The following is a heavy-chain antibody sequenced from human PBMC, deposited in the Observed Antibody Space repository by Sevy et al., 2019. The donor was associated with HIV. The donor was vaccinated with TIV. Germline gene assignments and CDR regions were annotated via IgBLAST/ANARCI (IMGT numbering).Heavy chain of an antibody. CDR1: GGSISSYY. CDR2: IYYTGST. Sequence: SETLSLTCTVSGGSISSYYWSWIRQPPGKGLEWIGYIYYTGSTNYNPSLKSRVTISVDTSKNQFSLKLSSVTAADTAVYYCARELISGRYYGMDVWGRGTTVTVSS. V-gene: IGHV4-59*01. D-gene: IGHD6-19*01. J-gene: IGHJ6*02. CDR3: ARELISGRYYGMDV.